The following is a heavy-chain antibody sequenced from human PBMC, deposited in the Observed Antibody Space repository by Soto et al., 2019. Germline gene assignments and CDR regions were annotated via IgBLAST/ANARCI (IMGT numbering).Heavy chain of an antibody. CDR1: EFTFSSYG. J-gene: IGHJ4*02. CDR2: ISYDGRNK. V-gene: IGHV3-30*18. D-gene: IGHD2-21*02. Sequence: QVQLAESGGGVVQPGRSLRLSCAASEFTFSSYGMHWVRQAPGKGLEWVADISYDGRNKYYADSVKGRFTISRDNSKNTLYLQMNSLRAEDSAVYYCAKERAYCGGVCYSGDFDYWGQGTLVTVSS. CDR3: AKERAYCGGVCYSGDFDY.